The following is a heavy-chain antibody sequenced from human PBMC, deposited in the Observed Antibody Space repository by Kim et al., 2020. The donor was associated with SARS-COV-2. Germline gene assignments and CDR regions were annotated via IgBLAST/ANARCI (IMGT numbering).Heavy chain of an antibody. CDR3: AKDSAQLPYFDWGYYNYGMDV. J-gene: IGHJ6*02. CDR2: ISWDGGSI. Sequence: GGSLRLSCAASGFIFDDYAMHWVRQAPGKGLEWVAGISWDGGSIAYADSVKGRFTISRDNAKNSLYLQMNSLRVEDTALYYCAKDSAQLPYFDWGYYNYGMDVWGQGTTVTVSS. CDR1: GFIFDDYA. D-gene: IGHD3-9*01. V-gene: IGHV3-9*01.